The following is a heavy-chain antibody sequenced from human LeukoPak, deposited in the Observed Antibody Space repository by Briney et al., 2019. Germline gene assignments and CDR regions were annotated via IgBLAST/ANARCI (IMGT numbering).Heavy chain of an antibody. J-gene: IGHJ3*02. Sequence: GGSLRLSCAASGFTFSSYEMNWVRQAPGKGLEWVSYISSSGSTIYYADSVKGRFTISRDNAKNSLYLQMNSLRAEDTAVYYCAREDGSYYVTGAFDIWGQGTMVTVSS. CDR1: GFTFSSYE. D-gene: IGHD1-26*01. CDR3: AREDGSYYVTGAFDI. CDR2: ISSSGSTI. V-gene: IGHV3-48*03.